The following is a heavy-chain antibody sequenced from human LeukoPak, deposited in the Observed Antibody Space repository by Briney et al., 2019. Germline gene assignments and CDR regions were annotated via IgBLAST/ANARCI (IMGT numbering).Heavy chain of an antibody. J-gene: IGHJ6*03. CDR1: GYTFTSYG. V-gene: IGHV1-18*01. CDR2: ISAYNGNT. CDR3: ARSLWFGELLSHIYYMDV. D-gene: IGHD3-10*01. Sequence: ASVKVSCKASGYTFTSYGISWVRQAPGQGLEWMGWISAYNGNTNYAQKLQGRVTMTTDTSTSTAYMELRSLRSDDTAVYYCARSLWFGELLSHIYYMDVWGKGTTVTVSS.